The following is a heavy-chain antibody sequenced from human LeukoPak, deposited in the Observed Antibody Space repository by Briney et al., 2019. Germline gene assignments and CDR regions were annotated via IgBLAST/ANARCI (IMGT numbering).Heavy chain of an antibody. V-gene: IGHV5-51*01. Sequence: PGESLKISCKGSGYSFPSYWIGWVRQMSGKGLEWMGIIYPGDSDTRSSPSFQGQVTISADKSISTAYLQWSSLRASDTAMYYCARGVQLWLSGFDYWGQGTLVTVSS. J-gene: IGHJ4*02. CDR3: ARGVQLWLSGFDY. D-gene: IGHD5-18*01. CDR1: GYSFPSYW. CDR2: IYPGDSDT.